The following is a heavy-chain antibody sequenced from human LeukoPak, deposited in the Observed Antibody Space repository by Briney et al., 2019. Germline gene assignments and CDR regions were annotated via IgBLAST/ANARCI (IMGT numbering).Heavy chain of an antibody. CDR3: AREAYGSGSYYNNWFDP. J-gene: IGHJ5*02. CDR1: GFTFSSYE. D-gene: IGHD3-10*01. V-gene: IGHV3-48*03. Sequence: GGSLRLSCAASGFTFSSYEMNWVRQAPGKGLEWVSYISSSGSTIYYADSVKGRFTISRDNAKNSLYLQMNSLRAEDTAVYYCAREAYGSGSYYNNWFDPWGQGTLVTVSS. CDR2: ISSSGSTI.